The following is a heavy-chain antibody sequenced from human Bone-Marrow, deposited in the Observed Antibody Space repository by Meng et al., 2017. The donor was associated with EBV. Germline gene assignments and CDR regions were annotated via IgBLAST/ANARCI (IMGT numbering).Heavy chain of an antibody. D-gene: IGHD2-15*01. V-gene: IGHV4-59*01. Sequence: QVQLQESGQGLGKPSETLSLTCTVSGGSISSYYWSWIRQPPGKGLEWIGYIYYSGSSNYNPSLKSRVTISVDTSKNQFSLKLSSVTAADTAVYYCAREKGGGAQDYWGQGTLVTVSS. CDR2: IYYSGSS. J-gene: IGHJ4*02. CDR3: AREKGGGAQDY. CDR1: GGSISSYY.